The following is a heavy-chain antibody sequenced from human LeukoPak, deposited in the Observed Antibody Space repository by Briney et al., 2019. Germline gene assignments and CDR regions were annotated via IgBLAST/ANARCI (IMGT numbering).Heavy chain of an antibody. CDR1: GFTFSSYW. J-gene: IGHJ4*02. Sequence: GGSLRLSCVVSGFTFSSYWMSWVRQAPGKGLEWVANIKQDGSEKYYVGSLKGRFTISRDNAKNSLYLQMNSLRAEDTAVYYCARNYYDSSGYYVYWGQGTLVTVSS. D-gene: IGHD3-22*01. CDR2: IKQDGSEK. V-gene: IGHV3-7*01. CDR3: ARNYYDSSGYYVY.